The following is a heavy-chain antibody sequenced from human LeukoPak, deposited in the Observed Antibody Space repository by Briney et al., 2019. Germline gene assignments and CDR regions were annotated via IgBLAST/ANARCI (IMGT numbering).Heavy chain of an antibody. Sequence: PGGSLRLSCAASGFTFTTYWMSWVRQAPGKGLEWVANIKQDGTERYYVDSVKGRFTISRDNAKNSLYLQMNSLRAEDTAVYYCADVDTAMVFSWGQGTWSPSPQ. V-gene: IGHV3-7*01. CDR1: GFTFTTYW. D-gene: IGHD5-18*01. J-gene: IGHJ5*02. CDR2: IKQDGTER. CDR3: ADVDTAMVFS.